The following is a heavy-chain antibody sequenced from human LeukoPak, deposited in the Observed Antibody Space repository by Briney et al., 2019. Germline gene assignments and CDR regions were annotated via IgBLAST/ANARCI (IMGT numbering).Heavy chain of an antibody. CDR1: GFTFSNAW. Sequence: GGSLRLSCAASGFTFSNAWMSWVRQAPGKGLEWVGRIKSKTDGGTTDYAAPVKGRFTISRDDSKSTLYLQMNSLKTEDTAVYYCTTLAWELPLPYYYYMDVWGKGTTVTISS. CDR2: IKSKTDGGTT. J-gene: IGHJ6*03. V-gene: IGHV3-15*01. D-gene: IGHD1-26*01. CDR3: TTLAWELPLPYYYYMDV.